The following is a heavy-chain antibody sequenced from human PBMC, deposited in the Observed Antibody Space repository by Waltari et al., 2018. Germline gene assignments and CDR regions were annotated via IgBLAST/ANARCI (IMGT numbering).Heavy chain of an antibody. CDR1: GGSISSYY. CDR2: IYYSGST. J-gene: IGHJ3*02. V-gene: IGHV4-59*01. D-gene: IGHD7-27*01. CDR3: ASRLGTDAFDI. Sequence: QVQLQESGPGLVKPSETLSLTCTVSGGSISSYYWSWIRQPPGKGLEWIGYIYYSGSTTYHPSLKRRVTISVDTSKNQFSLKLSSVTAADTAVYYCASRLGTDAFDIWGQGTMVTVSS.